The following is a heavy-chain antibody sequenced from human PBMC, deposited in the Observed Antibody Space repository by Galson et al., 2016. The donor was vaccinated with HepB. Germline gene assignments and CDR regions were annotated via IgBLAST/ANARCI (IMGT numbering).Heavy chain of an antibody. D-gene: IGHD6-19*01. CDR3: ARARYSSSWFGDFDF. CDR1: GFSFSLYG. CDR2: TWYDGETK. Sequence: SLRLSCAASGFSFSLYGMHWVRQAPGQGLEWVALTWYDGETKYSAESVKGRFPISRDNSDNTLYLHMNSLRAEDTAVYYCARARYSSSWFGDFDFWGQGTLVIVSS. J-gene: IGHJ4*02. V-gene: IGHV3-33*01.